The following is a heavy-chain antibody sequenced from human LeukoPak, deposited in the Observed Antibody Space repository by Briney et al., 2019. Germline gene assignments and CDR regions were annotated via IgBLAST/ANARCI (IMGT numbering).Heavy chain of an antibody. D-gene: IGHD3-10*02. CDR2: ISSSGTNR. CDR1: GFTLTRHP. CDR3: AELGITMIGGV. V-gene: IGHV3-21*01. Sequence: GGSLRLSCVASGFTLTRHPMDWVRQAPGKGLEWVASISSSGTNRQYADSVKGRFTISRDNAKNSLYLQMNSLRAEDTAVYYCAELGITMIGGVRGKGTTVTISS. J-gene: IGHJ6*04.